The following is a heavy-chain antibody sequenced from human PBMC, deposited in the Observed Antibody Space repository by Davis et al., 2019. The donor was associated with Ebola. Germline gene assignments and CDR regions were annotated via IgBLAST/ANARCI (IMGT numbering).Heavy chain of an antibody. J-gene: IGHJ4*02. CDR1: GGSFSGYY. CDR3: ARHLVVAGFTSIAVAGRGFDY. D-gene: IGHD6-19*01. Sequence: PSETLSLTCAVYGGSFSGYYWSWIRQPPGKGLEWIGEINHSGGTNYNPSLKSRVTISVDTSKNQFSLKLSSVTAADTAVYYCARHLVVAGFTSIAVAGRGFDYWGQGTLVTVSS. V-gene: IGHV4-34*01. CDR2: INHSGGT.